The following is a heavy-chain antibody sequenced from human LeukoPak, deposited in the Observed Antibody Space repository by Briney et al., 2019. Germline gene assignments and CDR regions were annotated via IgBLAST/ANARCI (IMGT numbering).Heavy chain of an antibody. Sequence: PSETLSLTCAVYGGSFSGYYWSWIRQPPGKGLEWIGSIYHSGSTYYNPSLKSRVTISVDTSKNQFSLKLSSVTAADTAVYYCARGNYYDSSGYYSLDYWGQGTLVTVSS. V-gene: IGHV4-34*01. D-gene: IGHD3-22*01. J-gene: IGHJ4*02. CDR3: ARGNYYDSSGYYSLDY. CDR2: IYHSGST. CDR1: GGSFSGYY.